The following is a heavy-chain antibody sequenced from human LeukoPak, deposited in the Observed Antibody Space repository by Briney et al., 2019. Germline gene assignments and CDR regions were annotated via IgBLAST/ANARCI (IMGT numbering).Heavy chain of an antibody. CDR3: ASSDSGYCSGGSRYQKPFDP. J-gene: IGHJ5*02. CDR2: IIPIFGTA. Sequence: GASVKVSCKASGGTSSSYAISWVRQAAGQWLEWMGGIIPIFGTANYAQKFQGRVTITADGSTSTAYMELSSLRSEDTAVYYCASSDSGYCSGGSRYQKPFDPWGQGTLVTVSS. D-gene: IGHD2-15*01. V-gene: IGHV1-69*13. CDR1: GGTSSSYA.